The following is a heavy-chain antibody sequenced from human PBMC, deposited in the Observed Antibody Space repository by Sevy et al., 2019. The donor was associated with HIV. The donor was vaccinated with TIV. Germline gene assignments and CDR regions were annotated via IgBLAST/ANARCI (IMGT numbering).Heavy chain of an antibody. CDR2: IYYNGHI. Sequence: LSLTCTVSGGSITSLYWNWIRQPPGKGLEWIANIYYNGHINYNPSLKSRVTLSLDTSKNQFSLTLSSVTAADTAMYYCAGENAWGRGYSWGQGTLVTVSS. V-gene: IGHV4-59*08. D-gene: IGHD1-26*01. CDR1: GGSITSLY. J-gene: IGHJ4*02. CDR3: AGENAWGRGYS.